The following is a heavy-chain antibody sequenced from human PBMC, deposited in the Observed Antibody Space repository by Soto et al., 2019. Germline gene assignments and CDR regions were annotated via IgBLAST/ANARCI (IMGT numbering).Heavy chain of an antibody. Sequence: SETLSLTCTVSGDSISGSPYFWGWIRQPPGKRLEWIGSVFYDGYTLYTPSLRSRVTISVDTSNNQFSLKLTSVTVADTAVYYCAKDSGYLRGISCISTSCYRAFDIWGQGAMVTVSS. CDR2: VFYDGYT. CDR1: GDSISGSPYF. J-gene: IGHJ3*02. D-gene: IGHD2-2*01. V-gene: IGHV4-39*07. CDR3: AKDSGYLRGISCISTSCYRAFDI.